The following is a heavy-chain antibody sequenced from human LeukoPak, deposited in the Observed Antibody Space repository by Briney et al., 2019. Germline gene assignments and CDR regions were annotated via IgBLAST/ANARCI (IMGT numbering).Heavy chain of an antibody. CDR2: IHPNSGGT. J-gene: IGHJ6*03. D-gene: IGHD3-22*01. CDR1: GYTFTGYS. Sequence: ASVKVSCKVSGYTFTGYSMHWVRQAPGQGLEWMGWIHPNSGGTNYAQKFQGRVTMTRDTSISTAYMELSRLRSDDTAVYYCARGYYDSSGYFTYYYYYYMDVWGKGTTVTVSS. CDR3: ARGYYDSSGYFTYYYYYYMDV. V-gene: IGHV1-2*02.